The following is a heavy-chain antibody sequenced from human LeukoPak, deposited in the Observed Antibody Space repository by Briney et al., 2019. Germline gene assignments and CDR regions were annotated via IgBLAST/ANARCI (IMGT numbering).Heavy chain of an antibody. CDR2: ISSSGSTI. Sequence: GGSLRLSCAASGFTVSSNYMSWIRQAPGKGLEWVSYISSSGSTIYYADSVKGRFTISRDNAKNSLYLQMNSLRAEDTAVYYCARVAAAGYNWFDPWGQGTLVTVSS. V-gene: IGHV3-11*01. CDR1: GFTVSSNY. D-gene: IGHD6-13*01. CDR3: ARVAAAGYNWFDP. J-gene: IGHJ5*02.